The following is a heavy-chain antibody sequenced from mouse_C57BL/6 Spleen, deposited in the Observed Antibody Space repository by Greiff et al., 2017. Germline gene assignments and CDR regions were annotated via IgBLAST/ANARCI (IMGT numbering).Heavy chain of an antibody. V-gene: IGHV6-6*01. CDR1: GFTFSDAW. CDR2: IRNKANNHAT. Sequence: EVKLVESGGGLVQPGGSMKLSCAASGFTFSDAWMDWVRQSPEKGLEWVAEIRNKANNHATYYAESVKGRFTISRDDSKRSVYLQMNSLRAEDTGIYYCTRELKGYWYFDVWGTGTTVTVSS. J-gene: IGHJ1*03. D-gene: IGHD1-3*01. CDR3: TRELKGYWYFDV.